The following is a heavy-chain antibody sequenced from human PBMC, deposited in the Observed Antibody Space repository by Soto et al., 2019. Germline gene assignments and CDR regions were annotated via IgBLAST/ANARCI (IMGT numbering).Heavy chain of an antibody. V-gene: IGHV3-30-3*01. D-gene: IGHD6-13*01. Sequence: GGSLSLSCAASGFTFNSYAMHWVRQAPGKGLEWVAVISYDGSNKYYADSVKGRFTISRENSKNTLYLQMTSLRAEDTAVYYCARLIEAGEYYYGMDVWGQGTTVTVYS. J-gene: IGHJ6*02. CDR1: GFTFNSYA. CDR3: ARLIEAGEYYYGMDV. CDR2: ISYDGSNK.